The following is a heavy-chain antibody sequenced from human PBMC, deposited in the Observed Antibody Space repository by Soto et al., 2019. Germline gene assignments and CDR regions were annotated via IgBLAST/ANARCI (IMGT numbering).Heavy chain of an antibody. CDR2: IFSNDEK. V-gene: IGHV2-26*01. J-gene: IGHJ6*03. CDR1: GFSLSNARMG. CDR3: ARILVCSSTSCYAGRLEFYYYYYMDV. D-gene: IGHD2-2*01. Sequence: QVTLKESGPVLVKPTETLTLTCTVSGFSLSNARMGVSWIRQPPGKALEWLAHIFSNDEKSYSTSLKSRLTISKDTSKSQVVLTMTNMDPVDTATYYCARILVCSSTSCYAGRLEFYYYYYMDVWGKGTTVTVSS.